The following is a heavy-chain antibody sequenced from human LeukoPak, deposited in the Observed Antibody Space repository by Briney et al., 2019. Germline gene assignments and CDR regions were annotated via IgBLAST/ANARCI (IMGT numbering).Heavy chain of an antibody. D-gene: IGHD4-11*01. CDR3: ASSPTVFYYYMDV. J-gene: IGHJ6*03. CDR1: GGTFSSYA. CDR2: IIPIFGTA. V-gene: IGHV1-69*13. Sequence: ASVKVSCKASGGTFSSYAISWARQAPGQGLEWMGGIIPIFGTANYAQKFQGRVTITADESTSTAYMELSSLRSGDTAVYYCASSPTVFYYYMDVWGKGTTVTISS.